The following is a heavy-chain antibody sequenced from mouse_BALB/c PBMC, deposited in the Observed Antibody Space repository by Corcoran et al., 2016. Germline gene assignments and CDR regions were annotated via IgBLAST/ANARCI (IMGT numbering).Heavy chain of an antibody. D-gene: IGHD2-12*01. CDR2: INTNTGEP. V-gene: IGHV9-3*02. J-gene: IGHJ1*01. CDR3: ARRSYDGPRYLYFYV. CDR1: GYTFTNYG. Sequence: QIQLVQSGPELKKPGETVKISCKASGYTFTNYGMNWVKQAPGKGLKWMGWINTNTGEPTYAEELKGRFSFSLETSASTAYLQINNLKNDDTATYFCARRSYDGPRYLYFYVWGAGTTVTVSS.